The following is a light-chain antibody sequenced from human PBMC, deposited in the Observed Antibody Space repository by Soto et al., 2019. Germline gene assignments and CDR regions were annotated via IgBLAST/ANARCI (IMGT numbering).Light chain of an antibody. V-gene: IGKV3-20*01. CDR1: QIVSNDF. J-gene: IGKJ1*01. CDR2: TTS. Sequence: EIVLTQSPGTLSLSPGERATLSCRASQIVSNDFVAWYQQKPGQAPRLLIYTTSNRVTGIPDRFSGSGSGTDFTLTISRLEPEDFVVYYCLQYGSSPTFGQGTKVEIK. CDR3: LQYGSSPT.